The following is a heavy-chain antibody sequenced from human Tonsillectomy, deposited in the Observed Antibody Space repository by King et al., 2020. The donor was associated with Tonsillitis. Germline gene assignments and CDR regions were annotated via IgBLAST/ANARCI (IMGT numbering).Heavy chain of an antibody. V-gene: IGHV3-30-3*01. D-gene: IGHD3-22*01. CDR1: AFTLSNYA. CDR2: ISYDGSIK. CDR3: ATGGISGYYDY. J-gene: IGHJ4*02. Sequence: VQLVESGGGVVQPGRSLRLACAASAFTLSNYAMYWVRQAPGKGLEWVAVISYDGSIKYYADSVQGRFTISRDNSKNTLYLQMNSLTAEDTAVYYCATGGISGYYDYWGQGTLVTVSS.